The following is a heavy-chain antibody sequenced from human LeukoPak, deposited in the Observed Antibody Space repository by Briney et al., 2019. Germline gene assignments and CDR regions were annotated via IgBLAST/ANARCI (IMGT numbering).Heavy chain of an antibody. CDR2: IYSAGNT. Sequence: ETLSLTCTVSGGSFSNDYWSWIRQPPGKGLEWVSFIYSAGNTHYSDSVKGRFTISIDNSKNTLYLQMNSLRAEDTAVYYCARRAGAYSHPYDHWGQGTLVTVSS. J-gene: IGHJ4*02. D-gene: IGHD4/OR15-4a*01. CDR3: ARRAGAYSHPYDH. V-gene: IGHV3-53*01. CDR1: GGSFSNDY.